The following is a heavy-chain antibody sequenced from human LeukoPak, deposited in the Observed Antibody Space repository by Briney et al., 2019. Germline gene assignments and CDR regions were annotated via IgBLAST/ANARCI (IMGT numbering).Heavy chain of an antibody. Sequence: PEGPLRLSCAAAELTLEHCTMHWLRQAPRKGLDWVSGINWNYGSIDYADSVKGLYTIPRHNSQNSLYLQMNSLRAEDTAVYYCARRGDRICTSMNCPPHSYYYYMDVWGKGATVSVS. V-gene: IGHV3-9*01. CDR3: ARRGDRICTSMNCPPHSYYYYMDV. CDR1: ELTLEHCT. D-gene: IGHD2-2*01. CDR2: INWNYGSI. J-gene: IGHJ6*03.